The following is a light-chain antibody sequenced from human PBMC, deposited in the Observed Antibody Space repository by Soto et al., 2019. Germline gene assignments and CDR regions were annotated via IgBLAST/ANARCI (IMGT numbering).Light chain of an antibody. CDR1: QSVNSNY. Sequence: EIVLTQSPGTLPLSPGERATLSCRASQSVNSNYLAWYQQKPGQVPRPLIYGASIRAAGVPDRLSGSGSGTDFTLTISRLDPEYYAVYYCQQYGTSPHTFGQGTTLEI. CDR2: GAS. J-gene: IGKJ2*01. CDR3: QQYGTSPHT. V-gene: IGKV3-20*01.